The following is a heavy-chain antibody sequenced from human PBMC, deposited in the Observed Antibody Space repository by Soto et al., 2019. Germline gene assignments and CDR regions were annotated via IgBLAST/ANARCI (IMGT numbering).Heavy chain of an antibody. CDR3: AKDRNLGESFYY. V-gene: IGHV3-23*01. D-gene: IGHD3-16*01. CDR1: GFTFSSYS. J-gene: IGHJ4*02. Sequence: GGSLRLSCAASGFTFSSYSMSWVRQALGKGLEWVSAISGSGGSTYYADSVKGRFTISRDNSKNTLYLQMNSLRAEDTAVYYCAKDRNLGESFYYWGQGTLVTVSS. CDR2: ISGSGGST.